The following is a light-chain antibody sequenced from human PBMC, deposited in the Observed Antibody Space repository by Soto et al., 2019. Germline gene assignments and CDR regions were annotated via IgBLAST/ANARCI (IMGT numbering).Light chain of an antibody. Sequence: DIQMTQSPSSLSASVGDRLTITCRASQGISTYLNWYQQKPGKAPKLLIYAASTLQSGVPSRFSGSGSETDYTLTISSLQPEDFAIDSCQQNYSATWTVGQGTKVDIK. CDR3: QQNYSATWT. CDR1: QGISTY. J-gene: IGKJ1*01. V-gene: IGKV1-39*01. CDR2: AAS.